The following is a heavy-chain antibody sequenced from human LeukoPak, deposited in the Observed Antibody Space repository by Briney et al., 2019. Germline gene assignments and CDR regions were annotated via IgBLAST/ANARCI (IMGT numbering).Heavy chain of an antibody. Sequence: PSETLSLTCTVSGVSISSYYWNWIRQPPGKGLEWIGYIYYSGTTNYNPSLKSRVTISVDTSKNQLSLKLTSVTAADTAVYYCAKSPYDFWSGGFDPWGQGTLVTVSS. J-gene: IGHJ5*02. V-gene: IGHV4-59*08. D-gene: IGHD3-3*01. CDR3: AKSPYDFWSGGFDP. CDR1: GVSISSYY. CDR2: IYYSGTT.